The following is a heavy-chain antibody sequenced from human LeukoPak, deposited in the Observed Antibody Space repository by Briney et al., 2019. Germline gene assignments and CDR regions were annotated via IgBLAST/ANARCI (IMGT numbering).Heavy chain of an antibody. Sequence: GESLQISCKGSGSIFTSYWIGWVRQLPGKGLEWMGIIYPGDSDTRYSPSFQGQVTISADKSISTAYLQWSSLKASDTAMYYCARSGYSYGYDYWGQGTLVTVSS. CDR3: ARSGYSYGYDY. D-gene: IGHD5-18*01. CDR2: IYPGDSDT. J-gene: IGHJ4*02. V-gene: IGHV5-51*01. CDR1: GSIFTSYW.